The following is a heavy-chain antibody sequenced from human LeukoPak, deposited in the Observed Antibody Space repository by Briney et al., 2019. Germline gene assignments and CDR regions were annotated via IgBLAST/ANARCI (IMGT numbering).Heavy chain of an antibody. V-gene: IGHV4-39*01. D-gene: IGHD3-10*01. J-gene: IGHJ4*02. CDR1: GGSISSSSYY. CDR3: ARTYYGSGSYYGY. Sequence: PSETLSLTCTVSGGSISSSSYYWGWIRQPPGKGLEWIGSIYYSGSTYYNPSLKSRVTISVDTSKNQFSLKLSSVTAADTAVYYCARTYYGSGSYYGYWGQGTLVTVSS. CDR2: IYYSGST.